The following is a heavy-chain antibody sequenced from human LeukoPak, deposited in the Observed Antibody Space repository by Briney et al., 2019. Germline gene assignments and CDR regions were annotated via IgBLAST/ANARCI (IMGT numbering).Heavy chain of an antibody. CDR2: IDTSGTT. V-gene: IGHV4-4*07. D-gene: IGHD3-16*02. Sequence: PSETLSLTCTVSRGSITSYSWSWIRQSAGKGLEWIGRIDTSGTTKYNPSLKSRVTISVDTSKNQFSLKLSSVTAADTAVYYCARVIPYRYLTVSFDYWGQGTLVTVSS. J-gene: IGHJ4*02. CDR1: RGSITSYS. CDR3: ARVIPYRYLTVSFDY.